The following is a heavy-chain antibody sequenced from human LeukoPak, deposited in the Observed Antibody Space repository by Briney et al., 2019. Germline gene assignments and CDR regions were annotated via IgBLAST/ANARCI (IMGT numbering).Heavy chain of an antibody. J-gene: IGHJ6*03. V-gene: IGHV4-34*01. D-gene: IGHD3-9*01. CDR3: ARARYDILTGYYRHYYMDV. CDR1: GGSFSGYY. Sequence: SETLSLTCAVYGGSFSGYYWSWIRQPPGKGLEWIGEINHSGSTNYNPSLKSRVTISVDTSKNQFSLKLSSVTAADTAVYYCARARYDILTGYYRHYYMDVWGKGTTVTVSS. CDR2: INHSGST.